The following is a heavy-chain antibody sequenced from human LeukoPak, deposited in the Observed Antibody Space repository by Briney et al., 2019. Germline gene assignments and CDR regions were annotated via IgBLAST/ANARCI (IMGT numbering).Heavy chain of an antibody. CDR3: ARYYGSGFMDV. D-gene: IGHD3-10*01. CDR1: GGSFSGYY. Sequence: LSLTCAVYGGSFSGYYWSWIRQAPGKGLEWVSYISRGGSTTYYADSVKGRFTISRDNAKNSLFLQTNSLRGEDTAVYYCARYYGSGFMDVWGQGTTVTVS. CDR2: ISRGGSTT. J-gene: IGHJ6*02. V-gene: IGHV3-11*01.